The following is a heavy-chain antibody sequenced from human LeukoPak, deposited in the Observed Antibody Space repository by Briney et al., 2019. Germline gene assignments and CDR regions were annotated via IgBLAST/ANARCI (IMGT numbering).Heavy chain of an antibody. Sequence: SGGSLRLSCAASGFTFSSYAMHWVRQAPGKGLEWVAVISYDGSNKYYADSVKGRFTISRDNSKNTLYLQMNSLRAEDTAVYYCARDSQPGSIALGNYFDYWGQGTLVTVSS. CDR3: ARDSQPGSIALGNYFDY. CDR2: ISYDGSNK. J-gene: IGHJ4*02. CDR1: GFTFSSYA. D-gene: IGHD6-13*01. V-gene: IGHV3-30-3*01.